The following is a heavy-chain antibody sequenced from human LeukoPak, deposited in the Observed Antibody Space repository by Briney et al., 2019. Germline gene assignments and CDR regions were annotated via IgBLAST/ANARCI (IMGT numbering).Heavy chain of an antibody. CDR2: IYYSGST. CDR1: GGSISSGDYY. Sequence: SETLSLTCTVSGGSISSGDYYWSWIRQPPGKGLEWIGYIYYSGSTYYNPSLKSRVTISVDTSKNQFSLKLSSVTAADTAVYYCARRKESITIFGVVTSTGWFDPWGQGNLVTVSS. D-gene: IGHD3-3*01. CDR3: ARRKESITIFGVVTSTGWFDP. V-gene: IGHV4-30-4*08. J-gene: IGHJ5*02.